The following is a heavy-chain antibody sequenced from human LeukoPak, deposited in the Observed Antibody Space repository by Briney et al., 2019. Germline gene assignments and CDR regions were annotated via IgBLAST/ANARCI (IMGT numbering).Heavy chain of an antibody. CDR3: ARLPGYYDFWSGYYFG. J-gene: IGHJ4*02. D-gene: IGHD3-3*01. V-gene: IGHV4-34*01. CDR2: INHSGST. CDR1: GWFFSGYY. Sequence: SETLSLTCAVYGWFFSGYYWSWIRQPPGKGLEWIGEINHSGSTNYNPSLKSRVTISVDTSKNQFSLKLSSVTAADTAVYYCARLPGYYDFWSGYYFGGGQGTLVTVSS.